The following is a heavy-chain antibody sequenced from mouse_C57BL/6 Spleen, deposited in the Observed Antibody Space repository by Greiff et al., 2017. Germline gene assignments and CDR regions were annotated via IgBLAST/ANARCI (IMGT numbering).Heavy chain of an antibody. V-gene: IGHV3-6*01. D-gene: IGHD1-1*01. CDR2: ISYDGSN. CDR1: GYSITSGYY. J-gene: IGHJ1*03. CDR3: AREFITTAQWYFDV. Sequence: DVQLQESGPGLVKPSQSLSLTCSVTGYSITSGYYWNWIRQFPGNKLEWMGYISYDGSNNYNPSLKNRISITRDTSKNQFFLKLNSVTTEDTATYYCAREFITTAQWYFDVWGTGTTVTVSS.